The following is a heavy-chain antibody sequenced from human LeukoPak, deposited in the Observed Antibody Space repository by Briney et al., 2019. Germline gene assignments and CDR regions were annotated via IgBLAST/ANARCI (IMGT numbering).Heavy chain of an antibody. Sequence: SETLSLTCTVSGGSISSNNYYWGWIRQPPGKGLEWIGSIYYSGSTYYDPSLKSRVTISVDTSKNQFSLKLSSVTAADTAVYYCARDPNGDYGSFFDYWGQGTLVTVSS. CDR2: IYYSGST. J-gene: IGHJ4*02. CDR1: GGSISSNNYY. CDR3: ARDPNGDYGSFFDY. D-gene: IGHD4-17*01. V-gene: IGHV4-39*07.